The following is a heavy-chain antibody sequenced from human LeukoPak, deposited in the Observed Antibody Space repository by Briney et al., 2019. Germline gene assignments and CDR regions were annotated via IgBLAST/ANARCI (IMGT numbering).Heavy chain of an antibody. CDR2: ISASGDVT. J-gene: IGHJ3*02. CDR3: AKSLFTSATGTGRAFHI. D-gene: IGHD1-1*01. V-gene: IGHV3-23*01. CDR1: EFTFSKFP. Sequence: GGSLRLSCAASEFTFSKFPMGWVRQAPGRDLEWVSAISASGDVTFHADSVRGRFTISRDNSKSTLFLQMNDLRVEDTAKFYCAKSLFTSATGTGRAFHIWGQGTMVSVSS.